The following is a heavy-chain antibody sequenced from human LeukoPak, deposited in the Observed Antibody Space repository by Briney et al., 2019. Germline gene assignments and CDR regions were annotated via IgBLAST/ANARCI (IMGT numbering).Heavy chain of an antibody. Sequence: GGSLKLSCETAGFTFSNYVMHWVRRTPGKGLVWVSRISHDGFISYADSVKGRFTISRDNAKNTLILQMNSLRAEDTAVYYCARDWVYKIDYWGRGTLVTVSS. D-gene: IGHD5-24*01. V-gene: IGHV3-74*01. CDR2: ISHDGFI. CDR1: GFTFSNYV. J-gene: IGHJ4*02. CDR3: ARDWVYKIDY.